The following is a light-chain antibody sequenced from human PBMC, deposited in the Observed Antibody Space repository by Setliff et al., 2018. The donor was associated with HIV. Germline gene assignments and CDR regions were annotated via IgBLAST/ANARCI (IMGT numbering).Light chain of an antibody. J-gene: IGLJ3*02. V-gene: IGLV3-21*04. Sequence: SYELTQPPSVSVAPGKTARITCGGNDIGSESVHWYQQKPGQAPVVVIYYDTDRPSGIPERFSGSNSGNTATLTISRVEAGDEADYYCQVWDSSSDHWVFGGGTKVTVL. CDR3: QVWDSSSDHWV. CDR1: DIGSES. CDR2: YDT.